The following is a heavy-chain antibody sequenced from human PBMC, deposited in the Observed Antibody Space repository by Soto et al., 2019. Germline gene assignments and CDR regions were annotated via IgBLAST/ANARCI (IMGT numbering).Heavy chain of an antibody. V-gene: IGHV4-61*01. J-gene: IGHJ5*02. Sequence: QVQLQESGPGAVKPSETLSLTCTVSGGSVISDSYWWTWIRQSPGKGLEWVGYINYSGFTKYNPSLESRVTVSVDTSKRQFSLNLNSVTAADTAMYYCAAIPRGGRFWGWFGPWGQGTLVTVSS. CDR3: AAIPRGGRFWGWFGP. D-gene: IGHD2-2*02. CDR1: GGSVISDSYW. CDR2: INYSGFT.